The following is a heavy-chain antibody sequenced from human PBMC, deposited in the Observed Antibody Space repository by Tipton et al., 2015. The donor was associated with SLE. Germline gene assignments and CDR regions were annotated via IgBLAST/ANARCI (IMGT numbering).Heavy chain of an antibody. J-gene: IGHJ4*02. V-gene: IGHV4-39*07. CDR1: GGSISSSSYY. CDR3: ARVYQVGYFDY. Sequence: TLSLTCTVSGGSISSSSYYWGWIRQPPGKGLEWIGNIYYSGSTYYNPSLKSRVTISVDTSKNQFSLKLSSVTAADTAVYYCARVYQVGYFDYWGQGTLVTVSS. D-gene: IGHD1-26*01. CDR2: IYYSGST.